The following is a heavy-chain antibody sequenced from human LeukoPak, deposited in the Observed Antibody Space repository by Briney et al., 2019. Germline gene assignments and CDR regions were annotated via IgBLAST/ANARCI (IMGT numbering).Heavy chain of an antibody. CDR3: AKSIAAAGT. V-gene: IGHV3-23*01. CDR1: GFTFSSYA. CDR2: ISGSGGST. D-gene: IGHD6-13*01. J-gene: IGHJ5*02. Sequence: GASLRLSCAASGFTFSSYAMSWDRQAPGKGLEWVSAISGSGGSTYYADSVKGRFTISRDNSKNTLYLQMNSLRAEDTAIYYCAKSIAAAGTWGQGTLVTVSS.